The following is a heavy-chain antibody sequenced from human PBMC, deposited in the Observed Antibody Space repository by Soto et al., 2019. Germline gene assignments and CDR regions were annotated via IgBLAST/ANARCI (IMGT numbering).Heavy chain of an antibody. D-gene: IGHD3-16*01. Sequence: XGSLTLSCSASGVNFSNYALSWVRQAPGRGLDWVSLISATGGGTYYADSVKGRFTISRDNSHNTLYLQVHSLTAEDTAVYYCAKDRRAGGNSAFYFDSWGQGAQVTVSS. CDR1: GVNFSNYA. CDR2: ISATGGGT. J-gene: IGHJ5*01. CDR3: AKDRRAGGNSAFYFDS. V-gene: IGHV3-23*01.